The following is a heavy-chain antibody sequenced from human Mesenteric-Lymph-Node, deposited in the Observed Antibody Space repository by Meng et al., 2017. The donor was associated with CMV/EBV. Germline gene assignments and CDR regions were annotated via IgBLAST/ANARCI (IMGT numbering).Heavy chain of an antibody. CDR1: GYTFITYY. V-gene: IGHV1-46*01. D-gene: IGHD3-10*01. Sequence: GESLKISCKATGYTFITYYMHWVRQAPGQGPEWMGIINPSGGNTSYAQKFQGRVTITRDTSTSTVYLELSGLKSEDTAVYYCVRDRGLGGSYWGQGTLVTVSS. CDR2: INPSGGNT. J-gene: IGHJ4*02. CDR3: VRDRGLGGSY.